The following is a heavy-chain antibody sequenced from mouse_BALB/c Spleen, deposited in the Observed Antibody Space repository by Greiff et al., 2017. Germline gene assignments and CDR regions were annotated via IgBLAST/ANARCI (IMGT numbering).Heavy chain of an antibody. V-gene: IGHV3-2*02. CDR3: ARPGYDYAMDY. D-gene: IGHD2-14*01. CDR1: GYSITSDYA. Sequence: EVQLKESGPGLVKPSQSLSLTCTVTGYSITSDYAWNWIRQFPGNKLEWMGYISYSGSTSYNPSLKSRISITRDTSKNQFFLQLNSVTTEDTATYYCARPGYDYAMDYWGQGTSVTVSS. J-gene: IGHJ4*01. CDR2: ISYSGST.